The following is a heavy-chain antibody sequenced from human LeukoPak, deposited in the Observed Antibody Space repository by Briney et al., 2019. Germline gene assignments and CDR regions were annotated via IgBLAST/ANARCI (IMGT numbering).Heavy chain of an antibody. Sequence: GRSLRLSCAPSGFTSSNFAIHWVRQAPGEGLEWVAVISDDGSKRYYVDSLKGRFTISTDNSKNTLYLEKNSLRTEDTAVHYCVRDLGAYSGASFDAFDIWGPGTLVTVSS. V-gene: IGHV3-30-3*01. D-gene: IGHD1-26*01. CDR1: GFTSSNFA. CDR3: VRDLGAYSGASFDAFDI. CDR2: ISDDGSKR. J-gene: IGHJ3*02.